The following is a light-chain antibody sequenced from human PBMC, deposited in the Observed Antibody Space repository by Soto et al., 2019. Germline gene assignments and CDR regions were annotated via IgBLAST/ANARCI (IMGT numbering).Light chain of an antibody. CDR1: QSVSSY. J-gene: IGKJ2*01. V-gene: IGKV3-11*01. CDR2: EAS. Sequence: EIVLTQSPATLSLSPGERATLSCRASQSVSSYLAWYQQKPGQAPRLLIYEASNRATGIPARFSGSGSGTDFTLTISSLEPEDFAVYYCQQRSNWPLFGQGTKLEIK. CDR3: QQRSNWPL.